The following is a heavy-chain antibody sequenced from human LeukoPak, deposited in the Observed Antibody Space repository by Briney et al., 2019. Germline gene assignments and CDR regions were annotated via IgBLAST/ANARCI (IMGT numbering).Heavy chain of an antibody. V-gene: IGHV3-23*01. CDR3: AKWNVVVVAAIYYMDV. D-gene: IGHD2-15*01. J-gene: IGHJ6*03. CDR1: GFTFSSYA. Sequence: GGSLRLSCAASGFTFSSYAMSWVRQAPGKGLEWVSAISGSGGSTYYADSVKGRFIISRDNSKNTLYLQMNSLRAEDTAVYYCAKWNVVVVAAIYYMDVWGKGTTVTVSS. CDR2: ISGSGGST.